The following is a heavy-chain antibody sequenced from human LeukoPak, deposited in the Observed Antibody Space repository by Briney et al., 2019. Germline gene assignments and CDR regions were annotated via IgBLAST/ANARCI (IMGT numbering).Heavy chain of an antibody. V-gene: IGHV4-39*07. Sequence: PSETLSLTCTVSGGSINSSSYYWGWIRQPPGKGLEWIGSIYYSGSTYYNPSLKSRVTISVDSSKNQFSLKLSSVTAADTAVYYCARDDSSGYYAYWGQGTLVTVSS. CDR1: GGSINSSSYY. J-gene: IGHJ4*02. D-gene: IGHD3-22*01. CDR2: IYYSGST. CDR3: ARDDSSGYYAY.